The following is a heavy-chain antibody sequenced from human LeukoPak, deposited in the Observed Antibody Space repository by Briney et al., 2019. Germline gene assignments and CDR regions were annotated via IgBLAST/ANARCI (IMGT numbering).Heavy chain of an antibody. CDR1: GFTFSSYA. Sequence: PGGSLRLSCAASGFTFSSYALHWVRQAPGKGLEWVAVISYDGSNKYYADSVKGRFTISRDNSKNTLYLQMNSLRAEDTAVYYCARDPGMWWLNARYYGMDVWGQGTTVTVSS. J-gene: IGHJ6*02. V-gene: IGHV3-30-3*01. D-gene: IGHD2-21*01. CDR2: ISYDGSNK. CDR3: ARDPGMWWLNARYYGMDV.